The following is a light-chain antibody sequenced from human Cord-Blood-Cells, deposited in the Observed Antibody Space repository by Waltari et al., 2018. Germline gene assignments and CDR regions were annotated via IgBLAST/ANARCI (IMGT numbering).Light chain of an antibody. J-gene: IGLJ3*02. CDR1: SSDVGGYNF. Sequence: QSALNQPASVSGSPGQSITISCTGTSSDVGGYNFLSWYQQHPGKAPKLMIYEGSKRPAGVSNRFSGSKSGNTASLTITGLQAVDEADYYCYAYAGSSTLVFGGGTKLTVL. CDR3: YAYAGSSTLV. V-gene: IGLV2-23*01. CDR2: EGS.